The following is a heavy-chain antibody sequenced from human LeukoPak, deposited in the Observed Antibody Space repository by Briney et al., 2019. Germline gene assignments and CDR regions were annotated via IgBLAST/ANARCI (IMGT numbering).Heavy chain of an antibody. J-gene: IGHJ4*02. D-gene: IGHD3-10*01. V-gene: IGHV4-34*01. CDR1: GGSFSGYY. CDR2: INHSGST. Sequence: SETLSLTCAVYGGSFSGYYWSWIPQPPGKGLEWIGEINHSGSTNYNPSLKSRVTISVDTSKNQFSLKLSSVTAADTAVYYCARRVRGVITPLDYWGQGTLVTVSS. CDR3: ARRVRGVITPLDY.